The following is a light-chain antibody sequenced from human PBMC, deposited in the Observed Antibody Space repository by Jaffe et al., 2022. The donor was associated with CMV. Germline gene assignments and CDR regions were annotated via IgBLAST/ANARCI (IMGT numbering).Light chain of an antibody. V-gene: IGLV1-40*01. Sequence: QSVLTQPPSVSGAPGQRVTISCTGSSSNIGTGYDVHWYQHLPGTAPKLLIFGNSNRPSGVPDRFSGSKSGTSASLAITGLQAEDEADYYCQSYDYSLSGWVFGGGTKLTVL. CDR2: GNS. CDR1: SSNIGTGYD. J-gene: IGLJ3*02. CDR3: QSYDYSLSGWV.